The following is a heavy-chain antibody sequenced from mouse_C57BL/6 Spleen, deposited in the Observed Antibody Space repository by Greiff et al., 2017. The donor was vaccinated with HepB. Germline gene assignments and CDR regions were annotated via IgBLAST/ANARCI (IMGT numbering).Heavy chain of an antibody. D-gene: IGHD2-10*02. CDR3: TRDPGYGNYDY. CDR1: GYTFTDYE. CDR2: IDPETGGT. Sequence: VQLKQSGAELVRPGASVTLSCKASGYTFTDYEMHWVKQTPVHGLEWIGAIDPETGGTAYNQKFKGKAILTADKSSSTAYMELRSLTSEDSAVYYCTRDPGYGNYDYWGQGTTLTVSS. V-gene: IGHV1-15*01. J-gene: IGHJ2*01.